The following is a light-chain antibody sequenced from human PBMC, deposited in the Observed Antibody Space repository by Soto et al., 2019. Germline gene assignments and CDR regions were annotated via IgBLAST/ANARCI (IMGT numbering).Light chain of an antibody. CDR1: SSDVGHYNY. CDR2: EVS. Sequence: QSALTQPASVSGCPGQSITISCTGTSSDVGHYNYVSWYQQHPGKAPKLMISEVSNRPSGVSSRFSGSKSGNTASLTISGLQADDEADYYCNSYTSSSTHVFGTGTKVTVL. J-gene: IGLJ1*01. CDR3: NSYTSSSTHV. V-gene: IGLV2-14*01.